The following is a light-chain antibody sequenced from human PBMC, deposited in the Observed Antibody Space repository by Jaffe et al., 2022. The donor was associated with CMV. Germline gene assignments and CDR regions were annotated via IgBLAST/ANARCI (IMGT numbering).Light chain of an antibody. J-gene: IGKJ2*01. CDR2: DAS. CDR3: QQYEILPYT. V-gene: IGKV1-33*01. CDR1: RDITTY. Sequence: DIQMTQSPSSLSASIGDRVTLTCQASRDITTYLNWYQHKPGKAPKLLIYDASNLEIGVPSRFSGSGSGTDFTFTITSLQPEDIATYFCQQYEILPYTFGQGTKLEIK.